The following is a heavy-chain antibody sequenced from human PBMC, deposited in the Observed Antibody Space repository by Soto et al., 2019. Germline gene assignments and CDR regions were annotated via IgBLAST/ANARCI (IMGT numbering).Heavy chain of an antibody. V-gene: IGHV4-34*01. CDR2: INHSGST. CDR1: GGSFSGYY. Sequence: QVQLQQSGAGLLKPSETLSLTCAVYGGSFSGYYWSWIRQPPGKGLEWIGEINHSGSTNYNPSLKIRVTISVDTSKNQFSLKLSSVTAADTAVYYCARHGSYGSGSYRRMDVWGKGTTVTVSS. D-gene: IGHD3-10*01. J-gene: IGHJ6*04. CDR3: ARHGSYGSGSYRRMDV.